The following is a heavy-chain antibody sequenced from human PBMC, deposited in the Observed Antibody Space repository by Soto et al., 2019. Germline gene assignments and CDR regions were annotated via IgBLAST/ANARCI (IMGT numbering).Heavy chain of an antibody. CDR2: IYYAGGT. CDR3: ARIYDFGSGHGAFDI. V-gene: IGHV4-31*03. Sequence: QVRLQESGPGLVKPSQTLSLTCTVSGGSVNSNGYYWSWIRQHPVKGLEFIGHIYYAGGTYSNPSLENRTTIARDTSKNQSALELTSVTAADTAGYYCARIYDFGSGHGAFDIWGQGSMVTVSS. D-gene: IGHD3-3*01. J-gene: IGHJ3*02. CDR1: GGSVNSNGYY.